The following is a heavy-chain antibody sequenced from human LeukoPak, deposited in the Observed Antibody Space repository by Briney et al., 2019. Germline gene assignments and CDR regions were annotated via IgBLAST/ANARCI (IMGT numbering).Heavy chain of an antibody. V-gene: IGHV4-34*01. J-gene: IGHJ4*02. D-gene: IGHD6-19*01. CDR3: ARLTARYSSGWYFDY. Sequence: PSETLSLTCAVYGGSFSGYYWSWIRQPPGKGLEWIGEINHSGSTNYNPSLKSRVTISVDTSKNQFSLKLSSVTAADTAVYYCARLTARYSSGWYFDYWGQGTLVTVSS. CDR1: GGSFSGYY. CDR2: INHSGST.